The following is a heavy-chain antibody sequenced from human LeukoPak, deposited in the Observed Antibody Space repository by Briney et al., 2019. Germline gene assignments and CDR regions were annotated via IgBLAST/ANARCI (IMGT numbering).Heavy chain of an antibody. CDR1: GGSISSGDYY. Sequence: PSETLSLTCTVSGGSISSGDYYWSWIRQPPGKGLEWIGYIYYSGSTYYNPSLKSRVTISVDTSKNQFSLKLSSVTAADTAVYYCARWGVTGVNPRFDYWGQGTLVTVSS. V-gene: IGHV4-30-4*01. J-gene: IGHJ4*02. CDR2: IYYSGST. CDR3: ARWGVTGVNPRFDY. D-gene: IGHD7-27*01.